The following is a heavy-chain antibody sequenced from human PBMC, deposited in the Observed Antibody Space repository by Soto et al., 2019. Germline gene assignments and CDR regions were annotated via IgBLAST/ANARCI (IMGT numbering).Heavy chain of an antibody. CDR3: ARRGNGLHLRDGYNDFDY. CDR2: INPSGGST. CDR1: GYTFTIYY. D-gene: IGHD5-12*01. J-gene: IGHJ4*02. V-gene: IGHV1-46*01. Sequence: ASVKVSCKASGYTFTIYYMPWVRQAPGQGLEWMGIINPSGGSTSYAQKFQGRVTMTRDTSTSTVYMELSSLRSEDTAVYYCARRGNGLHLRDGYNDFDYWGQGTLVTVSS.